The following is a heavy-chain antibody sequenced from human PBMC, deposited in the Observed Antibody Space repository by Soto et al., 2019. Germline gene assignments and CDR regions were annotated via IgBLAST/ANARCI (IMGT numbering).Heavy chain of an antibody. V-gene: IGHV4-4*07. J-gene: IGHJ5*02. CDR2: IYATGTT. Sequence: SETLSLTCTVSGASISGYYWSWIRKSAGKGLEWIGRIYATGTTDYNPSLKSRVMMSVDTSKQQFSLKLRSVLAADTAVYYCVRDGTKTLRDWFDPWGQGISVTVSS. CDR1: GASISGYY. D-gene: IGHD1-1*01. CDR3: VRDGTKTLRDWFDP.